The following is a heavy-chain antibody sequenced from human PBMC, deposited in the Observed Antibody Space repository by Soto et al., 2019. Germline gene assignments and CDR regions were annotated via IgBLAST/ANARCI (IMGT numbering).Heavy chain of an antibody. J-gene: IGHJ5*02. V-gene: IGHV4-31*03. CDR1: GGSIISGGYY. CDR2: IYYSGST. CDR3: AMTRIVAPIGWFDP. D-gene: IGHD5-12*01. Sequence: QVQLQEPGPGLVKPSQTLSLTCTVSGGSIISGGYYWSWIRQHPGKGLEWIGYIYYSGSTYYNPSLKSRVTISVDTSKNQFSLKLSSVTAADTAVYYCAMTRIVAPIGWFDPWFQGTLVTVSS.